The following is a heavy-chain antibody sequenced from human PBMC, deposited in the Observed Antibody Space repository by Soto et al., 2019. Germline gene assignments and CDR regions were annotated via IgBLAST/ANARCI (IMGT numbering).Heavy chain of an antibody. CDR2: IRSRSIDM. V-gene: IGHV3-21*01. D-gene: IGHD2-2*01. CDR1: GFTFSNYN. J-gene: IGHJ3*02. CDR3: VRESYPAKAFDI. Sequence: EVQLVESGGGLVKPGESLRLSCAASGFTFSNYNINWVRQAPGKGLEWVSSIRSRSIDMYYADSVKGRFTISRDDDKNSLSLQMNGLRAEDTAVYFCVRESYPAKAFDIWGQGTMVTVSS.